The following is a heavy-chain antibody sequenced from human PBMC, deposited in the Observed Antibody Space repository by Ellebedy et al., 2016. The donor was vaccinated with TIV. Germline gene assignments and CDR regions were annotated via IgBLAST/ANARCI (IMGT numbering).Heavy chain of an antibody. Sequence: GGSLRLXXAASGFTFSSYWMSWVRQAPGKGLEWAANIKQDGSEKYYVDSVKGRFTISRDNAENSLYLQMNSLRAEDTAVYYCARQFTYYDFWSGYYDYYYYMDVWGKGTTVTVSS. J-gene: IGHJ6*03. CDR1: GFTFSSYW. CDR2: IKQDGSEK. CDR3: ARQFTYYDFWSGYYDYYYYMDV. V-gene: IGHV3-7*01. D-gene: IGHD3-3*01.